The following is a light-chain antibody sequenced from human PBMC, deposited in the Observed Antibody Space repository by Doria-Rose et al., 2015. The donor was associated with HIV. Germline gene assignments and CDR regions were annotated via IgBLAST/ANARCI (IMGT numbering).Light chain of an antibody. CDR3: QQSCCTPST. J-gene: IGKJ2*02. CDR1: QSISSY. V-gene: IGKV1-39*01. CDR2: AAS. Sequence: DIQMTQSPSSLSASVGDRVTITCRASQSISSYLNWYQQKPGKAPKLLTYAASSLQSGVPSRFSGSGSGTDFTLTISSLQPEDFAAYYCQQSCCTPSTFGQGTKLEIK.